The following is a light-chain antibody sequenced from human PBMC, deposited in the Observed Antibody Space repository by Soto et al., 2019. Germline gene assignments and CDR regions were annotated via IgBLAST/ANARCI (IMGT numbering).Light chain of an antibody. CDR2: DAS. CDR1: QNVRSN. Sequence: EIVLTQSPATLSLSPGERATLSCRASQNVRSNLAWYQQKPGQAPRLLIYDASNRATGIPARFSGSGSGTDFTLAISSLEPEDFAVYYCQHRSNWPWTFGHGTKVEIK. CDR3: QHRSNWPWT. J-gene: IGKJ1*01. V-gene: IGKV3-11*01.